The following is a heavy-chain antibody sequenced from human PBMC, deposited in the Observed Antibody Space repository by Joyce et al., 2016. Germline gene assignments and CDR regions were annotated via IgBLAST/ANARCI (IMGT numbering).Heavy chain of an antibody. V-gene: IGHV3-48*01. CDR3: TRSRSGYDYYEY. J-gene: IGHJ4*02. Sequence: EVQLVESGGGLVQPGGSLRLSFAVSGFSFSTYRMNWVRQVTGKELEWVSYIRPRSKNIYYADSVKGRFTISRDDAKNSLFLQMNSLRAEDTAVYYCTRSRSGYDYYEYWGQGTLVTVSS. CDR2: IRPRSKNI. D-gene: IGHD5-12*01. CDR1: GFSFSTYR.